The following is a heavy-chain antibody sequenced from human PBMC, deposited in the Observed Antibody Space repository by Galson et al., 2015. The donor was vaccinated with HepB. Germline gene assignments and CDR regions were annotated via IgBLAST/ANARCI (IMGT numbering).Heavy chain of an antibody. D-gene: IGHD4-23*01. CDR1: GGSFSAYY. V-gene: IGHV4-34*01. Sequence: LSLTCAVYGGSFSAYYWSWIRQPPGKGLEWIGEINHSGSSNYNPSLKSRVTISVDTSKNQFSLKLRSVTAADTAVYYCANSVVIPGRFGIWGQGTMVTVSS. CDR2: INHSGSS. CDR3: ANSVVIPGRFGI. J-gene: IGHJ3*02.